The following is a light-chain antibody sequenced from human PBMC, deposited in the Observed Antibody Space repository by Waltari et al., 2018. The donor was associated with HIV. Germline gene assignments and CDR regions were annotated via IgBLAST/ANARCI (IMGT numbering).Light chain of an antibody. V-gene: IGLV1-51*01. CDR2: DKD. CDR3: GTWDRTLGGAV. Sequence: QSVLTQPPSVSAAPGQKVTISCSGSISNIGNDYVYWYQHLPGAAPKLLIYDKDKRPSGISDRFSGSESGTSATLVITGLQTGDDAVYFCGTWDRTLGGAVFGGGTKLTVL. CDR1: ISNIGNDY. J-gene: IGLJ3*02.